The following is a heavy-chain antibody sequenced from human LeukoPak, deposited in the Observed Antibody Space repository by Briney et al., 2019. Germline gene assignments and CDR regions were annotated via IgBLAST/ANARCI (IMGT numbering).Heavy chain of an antibody. CDR1: GFTFSNYA. CDR2: ISGSGGST. Sequence: GGSLGLSCAASGFTFSNYAMSWVRQAPGKGLEWVSGISGSGGSTHYSDSVKGRFTISRDNPKNTLYLQMNSLRAEDTAVYYCAKDSGSGTYYSAHAFDIWGQGTMVTVSS. D-gene: IGHD3-10*01. J-gene: IGHJ3*02. V-gene: IGHV3-23*01. CDR3: AKDSGSGTYYSAHAFDI.